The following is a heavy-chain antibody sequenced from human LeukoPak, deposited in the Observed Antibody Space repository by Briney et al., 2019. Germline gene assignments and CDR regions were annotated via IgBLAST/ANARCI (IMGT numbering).Heavy chain of an antibody. CDR1: GFGFDSFE. V-gene: IGHV3-48*03. CDR2: TSSSGSII. CDR3: ARGYTYAHDY. D-gene: IGHD5-18*01. J-gene: IGHJ4*02. Sequence: GGSLRLSCAASGFGFDSFEMHWVRQAPGKGLECISFTSSSGSIIYYADSVKGRVTISRDNAKNSLFLQMHSLRAEDTAVYYCARGYTYAHDYWGQGTLVTVSS.